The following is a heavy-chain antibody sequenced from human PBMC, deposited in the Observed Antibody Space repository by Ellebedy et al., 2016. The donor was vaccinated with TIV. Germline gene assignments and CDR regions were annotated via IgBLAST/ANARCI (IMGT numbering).Heavy chain of an antibody. V-gene: IGHV3-74*01. CDR2: INNDGSTT. CDR3: VRDDGGISN. D-gene: IGHD3-16*01. J-gene: IGHJ4*02. Sequence: GGSLRLSXSASGFTFGSYWMHWVRQDPGKGLVWMAHINNDGSTTTYADSVKGRFTISRDNAKKTLDLQMNSLRVEDTAVYYCVRDDGGISNWGQGTQVTVSS. CDR1: GFTFGSYW.